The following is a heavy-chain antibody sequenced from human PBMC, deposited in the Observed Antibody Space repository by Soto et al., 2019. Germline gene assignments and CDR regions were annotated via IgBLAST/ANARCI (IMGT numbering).Heavy chain of an antibody. V-gene: IGHV3-30-3*01. CDR3: AREADILTGYSPLYYDYYGMDV. CDR1: GFTFSSYA. Sequence: QVQLVESGGGVVQPGRSLRLSCAASGFTFSSYAMHWVRQAPGKGLEWVAVISYDGSNKYNADSVKGRFTFSRENSKNALYLQMNSLRAEDTAVYYCAREADILTGYSPLYYDYYGMDVWGQGTTVTVSS. D-gene: IGHD3-9*01. J-gene: IGHJ6*02. CDR2: ISYDGSNK.